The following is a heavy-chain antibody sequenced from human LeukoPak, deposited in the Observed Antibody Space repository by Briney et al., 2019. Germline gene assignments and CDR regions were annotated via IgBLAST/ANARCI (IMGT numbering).Heavy chain of an antibody. D-gene: IGHD3-22*01. CDR3: ARKDYDSSGQFDY. V-gene: IGHV4-4*02. Sequence: PSETLSLTCAVSGGSISRSNWWSWVRPPPGKGLEWIGEIYHSGSTNYNPSLKSRVTISVDKSKNQFSLKLSSVTAADTAVYYCARKDYDSSGQFDYWGQGTLVTVSS. J-gene: IGHJ4*02. CDR1: GGSISRSNW. CDR2: IYHSGST.